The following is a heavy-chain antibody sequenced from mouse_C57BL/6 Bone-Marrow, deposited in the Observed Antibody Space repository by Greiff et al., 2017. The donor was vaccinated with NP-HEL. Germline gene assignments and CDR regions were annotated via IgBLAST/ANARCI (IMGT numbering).Heavy chain of an antibody. Sequence: VKLMESGAELARPGASVKLSCKASGYTFTSYGISWVKQRTGQGLEWIGEIYPRSGNTYYNEKFKGKATLTADKSSSTAYMELRSLTSEDSAVYFCAVGPYWYFDVWGTGTTVTVSS. J-gene: IGHJ1*03. D-gene: IGHD3-3*01. CDR2: IYPRSGNT. CDR1: GYTFTSYG. CDR3: AVGPYWYFDV. V-gene: IGHV1-81*01.